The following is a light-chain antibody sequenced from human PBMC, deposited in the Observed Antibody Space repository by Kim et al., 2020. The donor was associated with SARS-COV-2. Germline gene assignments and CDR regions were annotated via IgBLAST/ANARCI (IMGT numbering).Light chain of an antibody. CDR3: QQYGSSPWT. CDR1: PSVSSNY. J-gene: IGKJ1*01. Sequence: LSPGERSTLSCRASPSVSSNYLAWYQQKPGQAPRLLIYGASRRVTGIPDRFGGGWSGTDFTLTISRLEPEDFAVYYCQQYGSSPWTFGQGTKLEI. CDR2: GAS. V-gene: IGKV3-20*01.